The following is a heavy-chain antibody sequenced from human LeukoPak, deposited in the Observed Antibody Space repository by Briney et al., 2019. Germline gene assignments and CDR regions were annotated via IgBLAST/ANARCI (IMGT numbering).Heavy chain of an antibody. CDR3: AREVNTRSGYYYGYYYDMDV. CDR1: GYTFISYG. Sequence: GASVKVSCKASGYTFISYGISWVRQAPGQGLEWMGWISAYNGNTNYAQKLQGRVTMTTDTSTSTAYMELRSLRSDDTAVYYCAREVNTRSGYYYGYYYDMDVWGQGTTVTVSS. V-gene: IGHV1-18*01. CDR2: ISAYNGNT. D-gene: IGHD3-22*01. J-gene: IGHJ6*02.